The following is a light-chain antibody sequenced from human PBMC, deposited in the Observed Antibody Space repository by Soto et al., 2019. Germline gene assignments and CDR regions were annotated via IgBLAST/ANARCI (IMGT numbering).Light chain of an antibody. CDR3: CSYTSSRTYV. Sequence: SALTQPASVSGSPGQSITISCTGTSSDVGAYIYVSWYQHHPGKAPKVMIYEVTNRPSGVSDRFSGSKSANTASLTISGLRAEDEADYYCCSYTSSRTYVFGTGGKVIVL. CDR1: SSDVGAYIY. J-gene: IGLJ1*01. V-gene: IGLV2-14*01. CDR2: EVT.